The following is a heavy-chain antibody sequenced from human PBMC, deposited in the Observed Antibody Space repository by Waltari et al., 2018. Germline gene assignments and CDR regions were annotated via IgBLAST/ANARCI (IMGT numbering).Heavy chain of an antibody. J-gene: IGHJ6*02. CDR2: VNSDGSSA. V-gene: IGHV3-74*01. CDR3: VREHGAVAGSYFYYGMDV. Sequence: EVQLAESGVGLVQPGGPLRLSCEASGFNLNYYWLHWFRHAPGTGLVWVARVNSDGSSASYADAVESRFTVARDSARNTLFLQMNSLRVEDTAVYFCVREHGAVAGSYFYYGMDVWGQGTTVIVSS. CDR1: GFNLNYYW. D-gene: IGHD6-19*01.